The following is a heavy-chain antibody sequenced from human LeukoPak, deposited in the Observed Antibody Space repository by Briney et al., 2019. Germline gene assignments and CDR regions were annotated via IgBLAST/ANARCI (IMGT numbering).Heavy chain of an antibody. CDR1: GFSFEDYA. D-gene: IGHD6-19*01. CDR3: AKVRGTYSSGFFFDY. V-gene: IGHV3-9*01. Sequence: GGSLRLSCAGSGFSFEDYAMHWVRQAPGKGLEWLSIISWDSGYIGYADSVKGRFTISRDNAKNSLYLQMNSLRAEDTAFYYCAKVRGTYSSGFFFDYWGPGALVTVSS. CDR2: ISWDSGYI. J-gene: IGHJ4*02.